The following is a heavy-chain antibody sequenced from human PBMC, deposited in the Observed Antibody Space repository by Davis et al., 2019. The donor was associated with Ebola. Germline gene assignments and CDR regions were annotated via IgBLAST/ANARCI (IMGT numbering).Heavy chain of an antibody. CDR2: ISYDGSNK. V-gene: IGHV3-30*18. D-gene: IGHD3-22*01. CDR1: GFTFSSYG. J-gene: IGHJ6*02. CDR3: AKDQGGYYIAWYYGMDV. Sequence: PGGSLRLSCAASGFTFSSYGMHRVRQAPGKGLEWVAVISYDGSNKYYADSVKGRFTISRDNSKNTLYVQMNSLRPEDTAAYYCAKDQGGYYIAWYYGMDVWGQGTTVTVSS.